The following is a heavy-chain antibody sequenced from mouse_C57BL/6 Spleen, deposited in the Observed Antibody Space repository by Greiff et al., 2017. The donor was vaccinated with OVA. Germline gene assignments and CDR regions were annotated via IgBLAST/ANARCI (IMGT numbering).Heavy chain of an antibody. Sequence: EVKVEESGGGLVQPGGSMKLSCVASGFTFSNYWMNWVRQSPEKGLEWVAQIRLKSDNYATHYAESVKGRFTISRDDSKSSVYLQMNNLRAEDTGIYYCTGGTRGDYWGQGTTLTVSS. J-gene: IGHJ2*01. V-gene: IGHV6-3*01. CDR1: GFTFSNYW. CDR3: TGGTRGDY. CDR2: IRLKSDNYAT. D-gene: IGHD3-3*01.